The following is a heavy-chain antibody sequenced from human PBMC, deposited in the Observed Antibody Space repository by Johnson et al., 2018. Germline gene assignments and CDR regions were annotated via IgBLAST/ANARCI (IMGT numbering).Heavy chain of an antibody. Sequence: QVQLQESGPGLVRPSETLSLTCTVSGGSISSSSYYWGWIRQPPGKGLEWIGSLHYSGSTYYNPSLKSRVTISVDTSKDQFSLKLSSVTAADTAVYYCASGGTYDDYYYMDVWGKGTTVTVSS. CDR2: LHYSGST. D-gene: IGHD3-16*01. CDR1: GGSISSSSYY. CDR3: ASGGTYDDYYYMDV. J-gene: IGHJ6*03. V-gene: IGHV4-39*07.